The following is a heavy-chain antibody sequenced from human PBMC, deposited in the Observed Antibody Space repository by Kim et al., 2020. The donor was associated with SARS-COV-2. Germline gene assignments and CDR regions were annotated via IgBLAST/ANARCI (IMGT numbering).Heavy chain of an antibody. CDR3: ARDMTHTPTWDYFDY. Sequence: GGSLRLSCAASGFAFSAYGMHWVRQVPGKGLEWVSDISNDGSSATYADAVRGRFIISRDNMKNILYLQMNSLRDEDTAVYFCARDMTHTPTWDYFDYWGQGTLVTVSS. CDR1: GFAFSAYG. V-gene: IGHV3-74*01. J-gene: IGHJ4*02. CDR2: ISNDGSSA. D-gene: IGHD3-16*01.